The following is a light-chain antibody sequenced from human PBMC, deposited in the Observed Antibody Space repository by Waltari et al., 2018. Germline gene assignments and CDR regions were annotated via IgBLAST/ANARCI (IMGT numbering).Light chain of an antibody. CDR1: GANFGAGFD. V-gene: IGLV1-40*01. CDR3: QSYDSYWGVV. CDR2: NNN. Sequence: QSVLTQPPSVSGAPGQRVTISCTGRGANFGAGFDVHWYQQLPGGVPTHLISNNNKRPSGVPERFSASKSGTSASLAITGLQAEDEGDYFCQSYDSYWGVVFGGGTKLTVL. J-gene: IGLJ3*02.